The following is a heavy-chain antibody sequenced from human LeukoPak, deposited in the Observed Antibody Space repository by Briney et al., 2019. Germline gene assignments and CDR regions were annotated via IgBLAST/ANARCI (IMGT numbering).Heavy chain of an antibody. V-gene: IGHV3-33*01. CDR3: ARTTVTTLLIDY. D-gene: IGHD4-17*01. Sequence: GGSLRLSCAASGFTFSSYGMHWVRQAPGKGLEWVAVIWYDGSNKYYADSVKGRFIISRDNSKNTLYLQMNSLRAEDTAVYYCARTTVTTLLIDYWGQGTLVTVSS. CDR2: IWYDGSNK. J-gene: IGHJ4*02. CDR1: GFTFSSYG.